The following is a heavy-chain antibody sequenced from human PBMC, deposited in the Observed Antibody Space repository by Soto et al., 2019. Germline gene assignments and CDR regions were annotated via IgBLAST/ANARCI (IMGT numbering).Heavy chain of an antibody. Sequence: QVQLVQSGAELKKPGSSVKVSCSASGVTFSSYAFTWVRQAPGQGLEWMGNIIPGFRTSNYAQGFQGRLTISTDESTNTINMELSRLRSENTAVYFGAKDGSWDGGGGESWGQGPLVIVSS. J-gene: IGHJ4*02. CDR1: GVTFSSYA. D-gene: IGHD3-16*01. V-gene: IGHV1-69*18. CDR2: IIPGFRTS. CDR3: AKDGSWDGGGGES.